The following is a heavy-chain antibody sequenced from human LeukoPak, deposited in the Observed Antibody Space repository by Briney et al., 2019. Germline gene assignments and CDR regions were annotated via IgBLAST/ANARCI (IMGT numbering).Heavy chain of an antibody. CDR3: ARGPPLGYCSSTSCYYHY. CDR2: ISSSGSTI. Sequence: GGSLRLSCAASGFTFSSYEMNWARQAPGKGLEWVSYISSSGSTIYYADSVKGRFTISRDNAKNSLYLQMNSLRAEDTAVYYCARGPPLGYCSSTSCYYHYWGQGTLVTVSS. V-gene: IGHV3-48*03. D-gene: IGHD2-2*01. J-gene: IGHJ4*02. CDR1: GFTFSSYE.